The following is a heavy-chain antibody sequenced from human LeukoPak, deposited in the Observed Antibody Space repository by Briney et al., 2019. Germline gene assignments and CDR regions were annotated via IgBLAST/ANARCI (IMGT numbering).Heavy chain of an antibody. CDR2: INQDGSEK. J-gene: IGHJ6*04. CDR1: TFTFNSYW. Sequence: GGSLRLSCAGSTFTFNSYWMNWVRQAPGKGLEWVANINQDGSEKYYVDSVKGRFTISRDNAKNSLYLQMNSLRVEDTAVYYCAELGITMIGGVWGKGTTVTISS. CDR3: AELGITMIGGV. D-gene: IGHD3-10*02. V-gene: IGHV3-7*01.